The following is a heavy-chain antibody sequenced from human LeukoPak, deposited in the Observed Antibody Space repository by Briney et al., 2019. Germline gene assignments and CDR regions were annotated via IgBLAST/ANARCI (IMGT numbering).Heavy chain of an antibody. CDR1: GFTVSDNY. D-gene: IGHD6-19*01. CDR3: ARGAYSSGWYIAFDI. Sequence: PGGSLRLSCAASGFTVSDNYMSWVRQAPGKGLEWVSVIYSGGSSTYYADSVKGRFTVSRDNSKNTLYLQMNTLRAEDTAVYYCARGAYSSGWYIAFDIWGQGTMVTVSS. CDR2: IYSGGSST. V-gene: IGHV3-66*01. J-gene: IGHJ3*02.